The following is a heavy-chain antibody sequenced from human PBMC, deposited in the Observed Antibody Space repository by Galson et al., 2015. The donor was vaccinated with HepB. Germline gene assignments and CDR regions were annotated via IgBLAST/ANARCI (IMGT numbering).Heavy chain of an antibody. CDR3: ARWGMDAFDV. Sequence: SVKVSCKASGDTLTSYSIGWLRQAPGQGLEWMGRIIAVLDLPEYAQKFQGRVTITADRSTSTAYMALSSLRSDETAVYFCARWGMDAFDVWGQGTKVTVSS. D-gene: IGHD7-27*01. CDR1: GDTLTSYS. CDR2: IIAVLDLP. V-gene: IGHV1-69*02. J-gene: IGHJ3*01.